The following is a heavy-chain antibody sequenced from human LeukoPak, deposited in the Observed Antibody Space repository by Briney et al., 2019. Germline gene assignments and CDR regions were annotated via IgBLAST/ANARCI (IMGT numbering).Heavy chain of an antibody. Sequence: GGSLRLSCAASGFTFSSYGMHWVRQAPGQGLEWVAVISYDGSNKYYADSVKGRFTISRDNSKNTLYLQMNSLRAEDTAVYYCAKATPGSYYGMDVWGQGTTVTVSS. CDR3: AKATPGSYYGMDV. CDR1: GFTFSSYG. V-gene: IGHV3-30*18. D-gene: IGHD6-19*01. CDR2: ISYDGSNK. J-gene: IGHJ6*02.